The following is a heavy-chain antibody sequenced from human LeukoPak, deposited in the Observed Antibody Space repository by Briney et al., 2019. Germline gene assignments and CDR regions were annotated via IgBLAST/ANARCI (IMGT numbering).Heavy chain of an antibody. V-gene: IGHV3-11*01. D-gene: IGHD3-10*01. CDR1: GFTFSDYY. Sequence: GGSLRLSCAASGFTFSDYYMSWIRQAPGKGLEWVSYISSSGSTIYYADSVKGRFTISRDNAKNSLYLQMNSLRAEDTAVYYCAKALWRSRYDAFDIWGQGTMVTVSS. CDR2: ISSSGSTI. CDR3: AKALWRSRYDAFDI. J-gene: IGHJ3*02.